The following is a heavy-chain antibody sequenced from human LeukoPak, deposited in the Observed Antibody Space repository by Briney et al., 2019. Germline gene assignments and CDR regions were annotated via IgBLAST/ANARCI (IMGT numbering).Heavy chain of an antibody. Sequence: ASVKVSCKASGYTFTSYDINWVRQAPGQGLGWMGGIIPIFGTANYAQKFQGRVTITADESTSTAYMELSSLRSEDTAVYYCARVGSSSPSDAFDIWGQGTMVTVSS. J-gene: IGHJ3*02. D-gene: IGHD6-6*01. CDR3: ARVGSSSPSDAFDI. CDR1: GYTFTSYD. CDR2: IIPIFGTA. V-gene: IGHV1-69*13.